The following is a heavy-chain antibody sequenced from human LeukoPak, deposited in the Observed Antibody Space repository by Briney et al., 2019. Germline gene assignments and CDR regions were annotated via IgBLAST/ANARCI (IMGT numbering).Heavy chain of an antibody. V-gene: IGHV3-48*03. D-gene: IGHD6-19*01. J-gene: IGHJ6*02. CDR2: SGGSGSTM. CDR3: ARWGDWKGSSGWYVVYYYGMDV. CDR1: GFTLSSYE. Sequence: SLRLSCAASGFTLSSYEMNWVRQAPGKGLEWVSYSGGSGSTMYSADSVKGRFTISRDNAKNSLYLQMNSLRAEDTALYYCARWGDWKGSSGWYVVYYYGMDVWGQGTTVTVSS.